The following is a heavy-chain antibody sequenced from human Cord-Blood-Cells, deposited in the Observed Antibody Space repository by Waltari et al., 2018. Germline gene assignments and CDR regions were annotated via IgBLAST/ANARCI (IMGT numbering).Heavy chain of an antibody. J-gene: IGHJ3*02. CDR2: INHSGST. D-gene: IGHD3-3*01. CDR1: GGSFSGYY. V-gene: IGHV4-34*01. CDR3: ARYYDFWSGDAFDI. Sequence: QVQLQQWGAGLLKPSETLSLTCAVYGGSFSGYYWSWIRQPPGKWLEWIGEINHSGSTNYNPTLKSRVTISVDTSKNQFSLNLSSVTAADTAVYYCARYYDFWSGDAFDIWGQGTMVTVSS.